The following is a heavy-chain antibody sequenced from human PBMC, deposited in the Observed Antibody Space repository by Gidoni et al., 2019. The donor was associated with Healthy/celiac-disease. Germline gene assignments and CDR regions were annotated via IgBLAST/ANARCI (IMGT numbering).Heavy chain of an antibody. CDR3: ARHEYGYDSSGAPFDY. Sequence: QLQLQESGPGLVTPSETLSLTCTVSGGSISSSSYYWGWIRQPPGKGLEWIGSIYYSGSTYYNPSLKSRVTISVDTSKNQFSLKLSSVTAADTAVYYCARHEYGYDSSGAPFDYWGQGTLVTVSS. CDR2: IYYSGST. V-gene: IGHV4-39*01. D-gene: IGHD3-22*01. CDR1: GGSISSSSYY. J-gene: IGHJ4*02.